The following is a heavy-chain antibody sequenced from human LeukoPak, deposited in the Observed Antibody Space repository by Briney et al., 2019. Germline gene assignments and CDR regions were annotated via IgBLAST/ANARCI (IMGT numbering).Heavy chain of an antibody. D-gene: IGHD3-3*01. CDR3: TTDPYYDFWSGYYRRDY. CDR2: IKSKTDGGTT. Sequence: GGSLRLSCAASGFTFSNAWMSWVRQAPGKGLEWVGRIKSKTDGGTTDYAAPVKGRFTISRDDSKNTLYLQMNSLKTEDTAVYYCTTDPYYDFWSGYYRRDYWGQGTLVTVSS. V-gene: IGHV3-15*01. J-gene: IGHJ4*02. CDR1: GFTFSNAW.